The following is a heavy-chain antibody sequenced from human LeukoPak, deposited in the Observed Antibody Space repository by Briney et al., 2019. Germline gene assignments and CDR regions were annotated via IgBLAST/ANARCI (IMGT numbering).Heavy chain of an antibody. CDR3: ARGLSGYCSFNWFDP. J-gene: IGHJ5*02. CDR2: INHSGST. Sequence: PSETLSLXCAVYGGSFSGYYWSWIRQPPGKGLEWIGEINHSGSTNSNPSLKSRVTISVDTSKNQFSLELSSVTAADTAVYYCARGLSGYCSFNWFDPWGQGTLVTVSS. D-gene: IGHD6-19*01. CDR1: GGSFSGYY. V-gene: IGHV4-34*01.